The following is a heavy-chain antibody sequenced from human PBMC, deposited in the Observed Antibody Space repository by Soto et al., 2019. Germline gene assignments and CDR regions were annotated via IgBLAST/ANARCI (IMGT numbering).Heavy chain of an antibody. J-gene: IGHJ3*02. V-gene: IGHV3-13*01. Sequence: GGSLRLSCAASGFTFSSYDMHWVRQATGKGLEWVSAIGTAGDTYYPGSVKGRFTISRENAKNSLYLQMNSLRAEDTAVYYCARERYGDYVDAFDIWGQGTMVTVSS. D-gene: IGHD4-17*01. CDR2: IGTAGDT. CDR3: ARERYGDYVDAFDI. CDR1: GFTFSSYD.